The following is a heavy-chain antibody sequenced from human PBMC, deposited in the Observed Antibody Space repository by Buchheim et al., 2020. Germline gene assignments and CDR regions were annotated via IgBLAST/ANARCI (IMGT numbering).Heavy chain of an antibody. J-gene: IGHJ4*02. CDR2: ISGSGGST. Sequence: EVQLLESGGGLVQPGGSLRLSCAASGFTFSSYAMSWVRQAPGKGLEWVSAISGSGGSTYYADSVKGRFTISRDNSKNTLYLQMNSLRAEDTAVYYCAKDMVVLGHDGDSRTIFGVIYPGYWGQGTL. CDR1: GFTFSSYA. CDR3: AKDMVVLGHDGDSRTIFGVIYPGY. V-gene: IGHV3-23*01. D-gene: IGHD3-3*01.